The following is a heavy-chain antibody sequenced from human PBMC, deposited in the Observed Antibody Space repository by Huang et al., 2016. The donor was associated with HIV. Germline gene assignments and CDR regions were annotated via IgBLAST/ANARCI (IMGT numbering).Heavy chain of an antibody. D-gene: IGHD2-2*01. Sequence: QVQLQESGPGLVKPSETLTLTCTVTGGSMSSHYWSWIRKNQGKGLEWIGSIYYSGSTKYNRSLKSRLTVSVDTSNNKLSLKLSSVAAADTAIYYCARGGYSTSWWLWYFDLWGRGTLVSVSS. CDR3: ARGGYSTSWWLWYFDL. CDR1: GGSMSSHY. CDR2: IYYSGST. V-gene: IGHV4-59*11. J-gene: IGHJ2*01.